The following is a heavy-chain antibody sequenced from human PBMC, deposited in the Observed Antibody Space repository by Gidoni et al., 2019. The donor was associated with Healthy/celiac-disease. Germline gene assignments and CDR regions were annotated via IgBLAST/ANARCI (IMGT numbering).Heavy chain of an antibody. J-gene: IGHJ6*02. Sequence: GFTFSSYGMHWVRQAPGKGLEWVAVISYDGSNKYYADSVKGRFTISRDNSKNTLYLQMNSLRAEDTAVYYCAKSLDIVLMVYAGGNYYYYYGMDVWGQGTTVTVSS. V-gene: IGHV3-30*18. CDR3: AKSLDIVLMVYAGGNYYYYYGMDV. CDR1: GFTFSSYG. D-gene: IGHD2-8*01. CDR2: ISYDGSNK.